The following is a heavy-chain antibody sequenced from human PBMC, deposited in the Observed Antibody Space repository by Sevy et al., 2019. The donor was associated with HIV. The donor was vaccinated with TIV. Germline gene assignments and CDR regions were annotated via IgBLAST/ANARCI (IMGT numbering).Heavy chain of an antibody. D-gene: IGHD4-17*01. Sequence: ASVKVSCNTSGYMFTIYGITWVRQAPGQGLEWMGWISAYSGNTNDAQKLQDRVTMTTDTSTSTAYMELRSLRSDDTAVYYCTRDNGHSQYGAFDFWGQGTMVTVSS. CDR2: ISAYSGNT. J-gene: IGHJ3*01. V-gene: IGHV1-18*01. CDR3: TRDNGHSQYGAFDF. CDR1: GYMFTIYG.